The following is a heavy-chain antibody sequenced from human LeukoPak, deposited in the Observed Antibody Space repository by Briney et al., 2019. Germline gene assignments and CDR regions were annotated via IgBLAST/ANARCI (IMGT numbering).Heavy chain of an antibody. J-gene: IGHJ4*02. CDR3: ARAPVATPSEFDY. Sequence: SETLSLTCTVSGGSVSSGSYYWSWIRQPPGKGLEWIGYIYYSGSTNYNPSLKSRVAISADTPKNQFSLKLSSTTAADTAVYYCARAPVATPSEFDYWGQGTLVTVSS. CDR1: GGSVSSGSYY. CDR2: IYYSGST. V-gene: IGHV4-61*01. D-gene: IGHD5-12*01.